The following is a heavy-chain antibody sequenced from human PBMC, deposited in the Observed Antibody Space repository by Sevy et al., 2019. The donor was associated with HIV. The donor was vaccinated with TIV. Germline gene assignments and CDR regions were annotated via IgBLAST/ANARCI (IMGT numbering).Heavy chain of an antibody. CDR3: ARDQEGYSDGDDYYYYGMDV. D-gene: IGHD5-18*01. CDR1: GFTFSSYA. Sequence: GGSLRLSCAASGFTFSSYAMHWVRQAPGKGLEWVAVISYDGSNKYDADSVKGRFTISRDNSKNTLYLQMNSLRAEDTAVYYCARDQEGYSDGDDYYYYGMDVWGQGTTVSVSS. J-gene: IGHJ6*02. CDR2: ISYDGSNK. V-gene: IGHV3-30-3*01.